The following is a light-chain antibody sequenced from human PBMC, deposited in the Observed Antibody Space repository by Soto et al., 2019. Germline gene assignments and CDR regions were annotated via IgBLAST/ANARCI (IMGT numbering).Light chain of an antibody. J-gene: IGKJ5*01. CDR3: QQYNNWPPIT. V-gene: IGKV3-15*01. CDR1: QSVRSS. CDR2: GAS. Sequence: EIVMTQSPATLSVSPGERAILSCRASQSVRSSSLAWYQQKPGQAPRLLIYGASTRATGIPARFSGSGSGTEFTLTISSLQSEDFAVYYCQQYNNWPPITFGQGTRLEIK.